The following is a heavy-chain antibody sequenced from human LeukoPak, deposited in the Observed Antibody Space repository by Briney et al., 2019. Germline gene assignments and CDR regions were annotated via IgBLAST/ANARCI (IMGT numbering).Heavy chain of an antibody. V-gene: IGHV1-2*02. J-gene: IGHJ4*02. CDR1: GYTFTDYY. CDR2: IKPDGGDT. Sequence: ASVKVSCKASGYTFTDYYLHWVRQAPGHGLEWMGWIKPDGGDTNYAQRLQGRVTMTRDTSISTAYMELTNLSSDDTAVYYCARGITIYGVMIIYFDSWGQGTLVTVSS. CDR3: ARGITIYGVMIIYFDS. D-gene: IGHD3-3*01.